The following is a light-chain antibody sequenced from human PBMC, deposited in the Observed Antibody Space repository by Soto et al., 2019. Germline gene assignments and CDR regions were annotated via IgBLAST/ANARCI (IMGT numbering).Light chain of an antibody. V-gene: IGKV1-5*03. CDR2: KAS. CDR3: QQYNSPL. CDR1: QSISSW. Sequence: DIQMTQSPSTLSASVGDRVTITCRASQSISSWLAWYQQKPGKAPKLLIYKASSLESGVPSRFSGSGSGTEFTLTISSLLPDDFATYYCQQYNSPLFGQGTKVEIK. J-gene: IGKJ1*01.